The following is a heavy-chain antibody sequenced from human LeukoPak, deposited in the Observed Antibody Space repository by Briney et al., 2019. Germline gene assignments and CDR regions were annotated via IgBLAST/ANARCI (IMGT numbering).Heavy chain of an antibody. CDR1: GFTFSIYA. J-gene: IGHJ3*02. CDR3: ARDNSHSRIYSTRGNAFDI. Sequence: GGSLRLSCAASGFTFSIYAMSWVRQAPGKGLVWVSRMNSDGSSTSYADSVKGRFTISRDNAKNTLYLQMNSLRAEDTAVYYCARDNSHSRIYSTRGNAFDIWGQGTMVAVSS. D-gene: IGHD6-13*01. V-gene: IGHV3-74*01. CDR2: MNSDGSST.